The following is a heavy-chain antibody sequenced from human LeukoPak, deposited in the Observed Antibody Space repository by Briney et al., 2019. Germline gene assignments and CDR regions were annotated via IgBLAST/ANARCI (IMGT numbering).Heavy chain of an antibody. CDR2: ISGYNGNT. V-gene: IGHV1-18*01. CDR1: GYTFSSYG. D-gene: IGHD3-22*01. CDR3: ARDEARYSSGYYPNWFDP. J-gene: IGHJ5*02. Sequence: GASVKVSCKASGYTFSSYGISWVRQAPGQGLEWTGWISGYNGNTHYAHNLQGRVTMTTDTSTSTAYMELRSLRSDDTAVYYCARDEARYSSGYYPNWFDPWGQGTLVTVSS.